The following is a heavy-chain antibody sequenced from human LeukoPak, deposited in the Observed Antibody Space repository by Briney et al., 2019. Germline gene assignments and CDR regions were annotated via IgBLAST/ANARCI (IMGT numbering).Heavy chain of an antibody. V-gene: IGHV3-20*04. D-gene: IGHD6-13*01. CDR1: GFTFDDCG. J-gene: IGHJ3*02. CDR2: INWNGGST. CDR3: ARDWRIAAALKSDAFDI. Sequence: GGSLRLSCAASGFTFDDCGMSWVRQAPGKGLEWVSGINWNGGSTGYADSVKGRFTISRDNAKNSLYLQMNSLRAEDTALYYCARDWRIAAALKSDAFDIWGQGTMVTVSS.